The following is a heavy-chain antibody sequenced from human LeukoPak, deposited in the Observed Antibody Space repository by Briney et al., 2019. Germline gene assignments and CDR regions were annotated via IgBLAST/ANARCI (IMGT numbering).Heavy chain of an antibody. Sequence: ASVTVSYKASVYTFTGYYMHWVRQAPGQGLDWMGWINPNSGGTNYAQKFQGRVTMTRDTSISTAYMELSRLRSDDTAVYYCARTAPKNWFDPWGQGTLVTVSS. V-gene: IGHV1-2*02. CDR3: ARTAPKNWFDP. D-gene: IGHD2-21*02. CDR1: VYTFTGYY. J-gene: IGHJ5*02. CDR2: INPNSGGT.